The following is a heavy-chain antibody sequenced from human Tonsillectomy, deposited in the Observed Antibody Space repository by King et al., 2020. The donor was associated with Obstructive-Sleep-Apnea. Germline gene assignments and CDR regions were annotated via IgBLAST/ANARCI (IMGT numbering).Heavy chain of an antibody. D-gene: IGHD1-26*01. CDR3: ARESVYSGSYYFDY. Sequence: VQLVESGGGLVQPEGSLRLSCAASGFTFSSYWMHWVRQAPGKGLVWVSRINTDGSNTNCADSVKGRFTISRDNAKNTLYLQMNSLRAEDTAVYYCARESVYSGSYYFDYWGQGTLVTVSS. V-gene: IGHV3-74*01. J-gene: IGHJ4*02. CDR2: INTDGSNT. CDR1: GFTFSSYW.